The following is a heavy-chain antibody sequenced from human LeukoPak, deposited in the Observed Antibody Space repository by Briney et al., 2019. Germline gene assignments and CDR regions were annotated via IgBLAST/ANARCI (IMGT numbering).Heavy chain of an antibody. CDR3: ARRGQYTSSWYRYHYFDY. J-gene: IGHJ4*02. V-gene: IGHV5-51*01. CDR1: GYTFTTYW. Sequence: KDGESLKISCKGSGYTFTTYWIDWVRQLPGKGLEWVGSIYPGDSETRYSPTFQGQVTMSVDKSIDTAYLQWSSLKASDTATYYCARRGQYTSSWYRYHYFDYWGQGALVTVSS. D-gene: IGHD6-13*01. CDR2: IYPGDSET.